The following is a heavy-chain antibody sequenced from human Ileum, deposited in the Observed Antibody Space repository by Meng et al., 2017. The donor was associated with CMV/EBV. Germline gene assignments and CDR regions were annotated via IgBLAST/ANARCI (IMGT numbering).Heavy chain of an antibody. V-gene: IGHV1-18*01. D-gene: IGHD3-3*01. CDR3: AREYYDFWSGYYYYYYGMDV. Sequence: ASVKVSCKASGYTFTSYGISWVRQAPGQGLEWMRWISAYNGNTNYAQKLQGRVTMTTDTSTSTAYMELMSLRSDDTAVYYCAREYYDFWSGYYYYYYGMDVWGQGTTVTVSS. CDR1: GYTFTSYG. CDR2: ISAYNGNT. J-gene: IGHJ6*02.